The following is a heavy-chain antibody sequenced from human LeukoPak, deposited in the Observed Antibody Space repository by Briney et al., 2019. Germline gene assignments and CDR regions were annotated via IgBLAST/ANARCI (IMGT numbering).Heavy chain of an antibody. CDR3: TRDTGTTGEVKFDP. V-gene: IGHV4-4*07. J-gene: IGHJ5*02. CDR2: IYTSGST. Sequence: SETLSLTCTVSGNSFGDYYWSWIRQPAGKGLEWIGRIYTSGSTTYNPSLKSRVAMSVDTSKSQFSLNLMSVTAADTAVYYCTRDTGTTGEVKFDPWGQGTLVTVSS. D-gene: IGHD4-17*01. CDR1: GNSFGDYY.